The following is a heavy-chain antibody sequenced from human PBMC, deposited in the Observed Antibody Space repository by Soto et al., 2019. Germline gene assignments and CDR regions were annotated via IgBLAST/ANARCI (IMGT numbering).Heavy chain of an antibody. D-gene: IGHD3-10*01. CDR2: ISSSSTTL. CDR3: AKYGSGSYGAYALDI. CDR1: GLTFSIYS. V-gene: IGHV3-48*01. Sequence: PGGSLRLSCAASGLTFSIYSMNWVRRAPGKGLEWVSYISSSSTTLYYADSVKGRFTISRDNAKNSLYLQMNSLRVEDTAVYYCAKYGSGSYGAYALDIWGQGTMVTVSS. J-gene: IGHJ3*02.